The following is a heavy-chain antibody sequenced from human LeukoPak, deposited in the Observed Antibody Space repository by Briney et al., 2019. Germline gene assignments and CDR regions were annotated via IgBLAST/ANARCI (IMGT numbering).Heavy chain of an antibody. CDR2: IFQSGSP. J-gene: IGHJ3*01. CDR3: ARDRAGLGLLDF. V-gene: IGHV4-30-2*01. D-gene: IGHD1-26*01. Sequence: SETLSLTCAVSGGPLSSGGYSWTWIRQPPGTGLEWMGYIFQSGSPSYSPSLRSRVTISVDTSRNHFSLELISVTAADTAMYYCARDRAGLGLLDFWGQGTMVTVSS. CDR1: GGPLSSGGYS.